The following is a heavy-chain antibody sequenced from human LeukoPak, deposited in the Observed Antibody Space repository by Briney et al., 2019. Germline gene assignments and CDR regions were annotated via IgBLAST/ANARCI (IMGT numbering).Heavy chain of an antibody. J-gene: IGHJ4*02. CDR1: GGSFSGYY. Sequence: SETLSLTCAVYGGSFSGYYWSWIRQPPGRGLEWIGEINHSGSTNYNPSLKSRVTISVDTSKNQFSLKLSSVTAADTAVYYCARGRNYYGSGSYIKPAYYFDCWGQGTLVTVSS. D-gene: IGHD3-10*01. CDR3: ARGRNYYGSGSYIKPAYYFDC. CDR2: INHSGST. V-gene: IGHV4-34*01.